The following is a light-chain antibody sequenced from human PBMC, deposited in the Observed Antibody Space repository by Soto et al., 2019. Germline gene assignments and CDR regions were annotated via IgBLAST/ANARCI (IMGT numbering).Light chain of an antibody. CDR3: LSYDNSLSGSRV. CDR2: GTT. CDR1: SSNIGAGYE. V-gene: IGLV1-40*01. Sequence: QSVLTQPPSVSGAPGQRVTISCTGSSSNIGAGYEVHWYQQLPGTAPKLLIYGTTNRPAGVPARISGFRSGTSASLAIARLQAEDEADYYCLSYDNSLSGSRVFGGGTKLTVL. J-gene: IGLJ3*02.